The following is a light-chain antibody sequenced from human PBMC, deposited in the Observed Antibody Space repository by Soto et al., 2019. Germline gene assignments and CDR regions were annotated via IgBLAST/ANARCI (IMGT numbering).Light chain of an antibody. Sequence: IVLTQSPATLSLSPGERATLSCRASPSVTNYLAWYQHKPGQAPRLLIFDASQRATGIPARFRGSGSGTDFTLSISSLEPEDFAVYYCQQRTDRPPWTFGQGTKVDIK. CDR1: PSVTNY. CDR2: DAS. J-gene: IGKJ1*01. CDR3: QQRTDRPPWT. V-gene: IGKV3-11*01.